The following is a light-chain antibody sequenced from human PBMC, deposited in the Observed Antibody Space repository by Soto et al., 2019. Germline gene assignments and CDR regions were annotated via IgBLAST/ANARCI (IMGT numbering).Light chain of an antibody. CDR2: GTS. Sequence: DIQMTQSPSSLSASVGDRVTITCRASQTISNFLIWYQQKPGKAPKFLIYGTSILQSGVPSRFSGSGSGTDFTLTISSLQPEDFATYYCQQNHSYPRTFGQGTRLEIK. CDR1: QTISNF. J-gene: IGKJ5*01. CDR3: QQNHSYPRT. V-gene: IGKV1-39*01.